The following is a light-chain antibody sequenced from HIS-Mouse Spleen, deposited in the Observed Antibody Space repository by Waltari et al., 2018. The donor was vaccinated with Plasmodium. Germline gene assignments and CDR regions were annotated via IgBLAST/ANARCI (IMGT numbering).Light chain of an antibody. V-gene: IGKV1-39*01. CDR2: AAS. CDR3: QQNYNTWT. J-gene: IGKJ1*01. CDR1: QSISSY. Sequence: DIQMTQSPSSLSASVGDRVTITCRASQSISSYLNWYQQKPGKAPKLLIYAASSLQSGVPSRFSGSASGTDFTLTISSLQPEDFATYYCQQNYNTWTFGQGTKVEIK.